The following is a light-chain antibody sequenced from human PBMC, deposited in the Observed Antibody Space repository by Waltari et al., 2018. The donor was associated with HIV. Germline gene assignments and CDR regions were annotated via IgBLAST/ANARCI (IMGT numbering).Light chain of an antibody. CDR2: DAS. CDR1: HNLSNNF. J-gene: IGKJ2*01. Sequence: EIVLTQSPSSLSLSPGEGTSLSCRASHNLSNNFLAWYQQRPGQAPRLLVYDASTRATGIPARFSGSGFGTDFTLTISSLEPEDFAVYYCQQRSNSVTFGQGTKLEIK. V-gene: IGKV3D-20*02. CDR3: QQRSNSVT.